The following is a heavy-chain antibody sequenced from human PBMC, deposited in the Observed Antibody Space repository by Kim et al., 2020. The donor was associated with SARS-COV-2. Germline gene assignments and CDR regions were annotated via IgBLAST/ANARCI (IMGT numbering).Heavy chain of an antibody. CDR3: VTLASMVDV. CDR2: IWFDGSNE. V-gene: IGHV3-33*01. Sequence: GGSLRLSCAASGFSFSYYGMHWVRQAPGKGLEWVSVIWFDGSNEDYADSVKGRFTISRDNSKNTLYLQMNSLRAEDTAVYYCVTLASMVDVWGQGTTVTVSS. J-gene: IGHJ6*02. D-gene: IGHD3-10*01. CDR1: GFSFSYYG.